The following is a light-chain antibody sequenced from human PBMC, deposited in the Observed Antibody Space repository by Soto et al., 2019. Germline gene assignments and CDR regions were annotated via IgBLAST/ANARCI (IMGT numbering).Light chain of an antibody. CDR3: QSYDSSNLV. CDR1: SGSIASNY. V-gene: IGLV6-57*03. Sequence: NFMLTQPHSVSESPGKTVTISCTRSSGSIASNYVQWYQHRPGSAPTTVIYEDNQRPSGVPDRFSGSIDSSSNSASLTISGRKTEDEADYYCQSYDSSNLVFGGGTKLTVL. J-gene: IGLJ2*01. CDR2: EDN.